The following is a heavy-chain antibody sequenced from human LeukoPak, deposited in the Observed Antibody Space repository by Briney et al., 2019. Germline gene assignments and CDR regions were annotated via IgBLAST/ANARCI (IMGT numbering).Heavy chain of an antibody. Sequence: SETRSLTCTVSGDSITNYYCGWIRQPPGKGLEWIGDIYYSGSTNYNPSLKSRVTISVDTSKNQFSLKLSSVTAADTAVYYCARGNDYGDYGPLLAFDYWGQGTLVTVSS. CDR1: GDSITNYY. CDR2: IYYSGST. V-gene: IGHV4-59*01. J-gene: IGHJ4*02. CDR3: ARGNDYGDYGPLLAFDY. D-gene: IGHD4-17*01.